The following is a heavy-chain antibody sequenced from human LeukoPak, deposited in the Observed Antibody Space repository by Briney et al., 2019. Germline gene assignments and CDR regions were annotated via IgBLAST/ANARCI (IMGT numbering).Heavy chain of an antibody. Sequence: SETLSLTCIVSGASISSYYWSWIRQPPEKGLEWIGDIYYSGSTNYNPSLKSRVTISVDTSKNQFSLKLSSVTAADTAVYYCARAQEQWLVSGAIDYWGQGTPVSVSS. CDR2: IYYSGST. J-gene: IGHJ4*02. D-gene: IGHD6-19*01. CDR3: ARAQEQWLVSGAIDY. CDR1: GASISSYY. V-gene: IGHV4-59*01.